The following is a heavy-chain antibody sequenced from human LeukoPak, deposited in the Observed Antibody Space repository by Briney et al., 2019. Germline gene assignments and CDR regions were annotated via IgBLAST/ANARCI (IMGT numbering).Heavy chain of an antibody. V-gene: IGHV3-23*01. CDR3: AEEWLVAPDAFDI. D-gene: IGHD6-19*01. CDR1: GFTFSSYA. CDR2: ISGSGGST. Sequence: TGGSLRLSCAASGFTFSSYAMSWVRQAPGKGLEWVSAISGSGGSTYYADSVKGRFTISRDNSKNTLYLQMNSLRAEDTAVYYCAEEWLVAPDAFDIWGQGTMVTVSS. J-gene: IGHJ3*02.